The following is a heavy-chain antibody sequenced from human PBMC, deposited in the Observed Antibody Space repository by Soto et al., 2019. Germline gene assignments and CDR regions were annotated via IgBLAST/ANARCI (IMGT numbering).Heavy chain of an antibody. J-gene: IGHJ6*02. CDR2: IYYSGST. CDR3: ARDPDPPPPPCSCGSCYYYYGMDV. Sequence: QVQLQESGPGLVKPSQTLSLTCTVSGGSISSGGYYWSWIRQHPGKGLEWIGYIYYSGSTYYNPSLKSRVNISVNTPKTQFTLKFSPVPAADPAVYFMARDPDPPPPPCSCGSCYYYYGMDVWGQGTTVTVSS. D-gene: IGHD2-15*01. CDR1: GGSISSGGYY. V-gene: IGHV4-31*03.